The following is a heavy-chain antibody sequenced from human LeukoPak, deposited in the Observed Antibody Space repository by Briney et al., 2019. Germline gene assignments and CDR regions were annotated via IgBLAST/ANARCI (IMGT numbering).Heavy chain of an antibody. CDR1: GGSFSGYY. D-gene: IGHD3-10*01. Sequence: PSETLSLTCAVYGGSFSGYYWSWIRQPPGKGLEWIGEINHSGSTNYNPSLKSRVTMSVDTSKNQFSLKLSSVTAADTAVYYCARDYRYNWFDPWGQGTLVTVSS. V-gene: IGHV4-34*01. CDR2: INHSGST. J-gene: IGHJ5*02. CDR3: ARDYRYNWFDP.